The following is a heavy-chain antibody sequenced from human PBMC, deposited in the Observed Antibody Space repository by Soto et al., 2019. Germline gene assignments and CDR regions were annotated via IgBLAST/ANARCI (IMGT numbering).Heavy chain of an antibody. CDR1: GGSISSSNYY. J-gene: IGHJ6*02. CDR3: ARDGMATNPAGNYYYGMDV. V-gene: IGHV4-39*07. D-gene: IGHD5-12*01. Sequence: SETLSLTCTVSGGSISSSNYYWGWIRQPPGKGLEWIGSIFYSGYTYYNPSLKSRVTISVDTSKNQFSLKLSSVTAADTAVYYCARDGMATNPAGNYYYGMDVWGQGTKVTVSS. CDR2: IFYSGYT.